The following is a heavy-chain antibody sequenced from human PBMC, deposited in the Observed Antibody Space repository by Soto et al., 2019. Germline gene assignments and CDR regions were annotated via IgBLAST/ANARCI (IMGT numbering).Heavy chain of an antibody. CDR3: ASLYSSAWARDH. Sequence: PGGSLRLSCAASGFTFSSCWMHWVRQAPGKGLVWVSRISSDGSTTNYADSVKGRFTISRDNAKNTLYLQMENLRAEDTAVYYCASLYSSAWARDHWGQGTLVTVSS. J-gene: IGHJ4*02. D-gene: IGHD6-19*01. CDR1: GFTFSSCW. V-gene: IGHV3-74*01. CDR2: ISSDGSTT.